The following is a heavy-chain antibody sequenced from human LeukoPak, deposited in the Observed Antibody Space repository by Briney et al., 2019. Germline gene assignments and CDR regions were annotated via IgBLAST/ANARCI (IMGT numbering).Heavy chain of an antibody. J-gene: IGHJ5*02. Sequence: GGSLRLSCAASGFTFSRYWMSWVRQAPGKGLEWVANIKQDGSEKYYVDSVRGRFTISRDNAKISLYLQMNSLRAEDTAVYYCARDAEVGTLFGVLSRYNWFDPWGQGALVTVSS. CDR1: GFTFSRYW. V-gene: IGHV3-7*01. D-gene: IGHD3-3*01. CDR3: ARDAEVGTLFGVLSRYNWFDP. CDR2: IKQDGSEK.